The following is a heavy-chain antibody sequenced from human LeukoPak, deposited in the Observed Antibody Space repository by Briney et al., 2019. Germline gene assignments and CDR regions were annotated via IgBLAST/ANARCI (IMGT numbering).Heavy chain of an antibody. D-gene: IGHD4-11*01. CDR1: GFTFSSYG. CDR2: IWYDGSNK. CDR3: AKDQDPYYSWERFDY. V-gene: IGHV3-30*02. J-gene: IGHJ4*02. Sequence: GGSLRLSCAASGFTFSSYGMHWVRQAPGKGLQWVALIWYDGSNKYYADSVKGRFTISRDNSKNTLYLQMNSLRAEDTAVYYCAKDQDPYYSWERFDYWGQGTLVTVSS.